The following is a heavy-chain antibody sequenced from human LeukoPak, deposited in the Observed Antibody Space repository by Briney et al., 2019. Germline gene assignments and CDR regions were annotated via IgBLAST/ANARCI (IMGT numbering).Heavy chain of an antibody. CDR1: GGSFSSYY. V-gene: IGHV4-34*01. D-gene: IGHD3-10*01. CDR3: ACYYGSGSDRHWFDP. CDR2: INHSGST. J-gene: IGHJ5*02. Sequence: SSETLSLTCAVYGGSFSSYYWSWIRQPPGKGLEWIGEINHSGSTNYNPSLKSRVTISVDTSKNQFSLKLSSVTAADTAVYYCACYYGSGSDRHWFDPWGQGTLVTVSS.